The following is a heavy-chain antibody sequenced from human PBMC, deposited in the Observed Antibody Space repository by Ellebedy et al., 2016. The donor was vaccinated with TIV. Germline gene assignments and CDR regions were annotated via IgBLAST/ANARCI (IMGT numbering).Heavy chain of an antibody. CDR1: GGSFSGYY. V-gene: IGHV4-34*01. Sequence: SETLSLTXAVYGGSFSGYYWSWIRQPPGKGLEWIGEINHSGSTNYNPSLKSRVTISVDTSKNQFSLKLSSVTAADTAVYYCTREGSSSSYYYYYYMDVWGKGTTVTVSS. CDR2: INHSGST. D-gene: IGHD6-6*01. J-gene: IGHJ6*03. CDR3: TREGSSSSYYYYYYMDV.